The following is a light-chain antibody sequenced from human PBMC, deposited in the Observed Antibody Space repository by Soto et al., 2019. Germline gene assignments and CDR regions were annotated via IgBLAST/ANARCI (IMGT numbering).Light chain of an antibody. CDR1: QSLGSN. CDR3: QQYNNWPPLT. J-gene: IGKJ4*01. CDR2: DAS. Sequence: EIVMTQSPATLSVSPLERATLSCIASQSLGSNLAWYQHKPGQAPRLLIYDASTRATGIPARFSGSGSGTEFTLTISSLQSEDFAVYYCQQYNNWPPLTFGGGTKV. V-gene: IGKV3-15*01.